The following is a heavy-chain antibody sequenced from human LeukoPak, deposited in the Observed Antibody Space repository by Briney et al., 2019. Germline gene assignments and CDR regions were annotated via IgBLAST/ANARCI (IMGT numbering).Heavy chain of an antibody. CDR3: ARDLYSSSGGVGY. J-gene: IGHJ4*02. Sequence: QTGGSLRLSCAASGFTFSSYSMNWVRQAPGKGLEWVANIKQDGSEKYYVDSVKGRFTISRDNAKNSLYLQMNSLRAEDTAVYYCARDLYSSSGGVGYWGQGTLVTVSS. D-gene: IGHD6-6*01. V-gene: IGHV3-7*01. CDR2: IKQDGSEK. CDR1: GFTFSSYS.